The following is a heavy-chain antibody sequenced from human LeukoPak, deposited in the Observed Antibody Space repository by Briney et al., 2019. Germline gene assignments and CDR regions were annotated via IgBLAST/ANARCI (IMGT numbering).Heavy chain of an antibody. CDR1: GGSFSGYY. Sequence: ETLSLTCAVYGGSFSGYYWSWVRQAPGKGLEWVSAISGSGGSTYYADSVKGRFTISRDNSKNTLYLQMNSLRAEDTAVYYCAKDLPRRITMIVVVNLFDYWGQGTLVTVSS. V-gene: IGHV3-23*01. J-gene: IGHJ4*02. D-gene: IGHD3-22*01. CDR2: ISGSGGST. CDR3: AKDLPRRITMIVVVNLFDY.